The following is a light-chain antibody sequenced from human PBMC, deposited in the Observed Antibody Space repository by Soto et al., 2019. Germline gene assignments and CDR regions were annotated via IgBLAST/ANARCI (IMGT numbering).Light chain of an antibody. CDR1: QTVSRH. J-gene: IGKJ3*01. V-gene: IGKV3-11*01. Sequence: EIVLTQSPATLSLSPGERATLSCRASQTVSRHLAWYQQKPGQAPRLLIYDTSNMATGIPARFSGSGSGTDFTLTISGLETEDFAVYYCQQRGNWPPGFTFGPGTTVDMK. CDR2: DTS. CDR3: QQRGNWPPGFT.